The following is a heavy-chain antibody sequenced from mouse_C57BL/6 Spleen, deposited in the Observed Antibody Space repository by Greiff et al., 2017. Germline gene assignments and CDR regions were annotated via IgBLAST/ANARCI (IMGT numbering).Heavy chain of an antibody. J-gene: IGHJ1*03. D-gene: IGHD1-1*01. Sequence: EVQLHQSGPELVKPGASVKISCKASGYTFTDYYMNWVKQSHGKSLEWIGDINPNNGGTSYNQKFKGKATLTVDKSSSTAYMELRSLTSEDSAVYYCARGGSSYEYWYFDVWGTGTTVTVSS. CDR3: ARGGSSYEYWYFDV. V-gene: IGHV1-26*01. CDR2: INPNNGGT. CDR1: GYTFTDYY.